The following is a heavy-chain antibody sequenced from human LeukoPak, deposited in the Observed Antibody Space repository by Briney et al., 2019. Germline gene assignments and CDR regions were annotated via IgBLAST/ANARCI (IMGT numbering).Heavy chain of an antibody. CDR2: ISYDGSTE. Sequence: GGSLRLSCAASGFTFNNYGIHWVRRAPGKGLEWLAAISYDGSTEYYADSVKGRFTISRDNPKNTLYLQMNSLRAEDTAVYYCARAQLGAFDIWGQGTMVTVSS. V-gene: IGHV3-30*03. CDR3: ARAQLGAFDI. D-gene: IGHD3-16*01. CDR1: GFTFNNYG. J-gene: IGHJ3*02.